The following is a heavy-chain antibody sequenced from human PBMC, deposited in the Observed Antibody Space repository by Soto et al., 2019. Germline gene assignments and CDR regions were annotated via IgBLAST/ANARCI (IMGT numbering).Heavy chain of an antibody. CDR1: GFTFSDYW. Sequence: GGSLRLSCAASGFTFSDYWMSWVRQAPGKGLEWVANIKQDGSEKYYVDSVKGRFTISRDNAKNSLYLQMNSLRAEDTSFYYCARGYCSGGTCYSPVSNFDCWDHGTLVTVSS. CDR2: IKQDGSEK. J-gene: IGHJ4*01. D-gene: IGHD2-15*01. CDR3: ARGYCSGGTCYSPVSNFDC. V-gene: IGHV3-7*01.